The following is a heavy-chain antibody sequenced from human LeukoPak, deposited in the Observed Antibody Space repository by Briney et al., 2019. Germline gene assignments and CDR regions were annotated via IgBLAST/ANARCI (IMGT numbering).Heavy chain of an antibody. CDR3: ARVKRDCSGGTCYSYDY. Sequence: GGSLRLSCGASGFTFSNYAMYWVRQAPGKGLEWVSGLTGGGDFTYYADSVRGRFTISRDNSKNTLYLQMNSLRAEDTAVYYCARVKRDCSGGTCYSYDYWGQGTLVTVSS. J-gene: IGHJ4*02. CDR1: GFTFSNYA. CDR2: LTGGGDFT. V-gene: IGHV3-23*01. D-gene: IGHD2-15*01.